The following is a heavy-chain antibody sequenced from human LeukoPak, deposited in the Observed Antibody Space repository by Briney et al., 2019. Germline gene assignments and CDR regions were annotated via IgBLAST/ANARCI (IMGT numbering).Heavy chain of an antibody. D-gene: IGHD3-22*01. Sequence: PGGSLRLSCAPSGFTFSRYAMSWVRQAPGKELEWVSAISGSGGSTYYADSVKGRFTISRDNSKNTLYLQMNSLRAEDTAVYYCAKDRNTHYYDSSGLLLGYWGQGTLVTVSS. CDR2: ISGSGGST. CDR3: AKDRNTHYYDSSGLLLGY. CDR1: GFTFSRYA. V-gene: IGHV3-23*01. J-gene: IGHJ4*02.